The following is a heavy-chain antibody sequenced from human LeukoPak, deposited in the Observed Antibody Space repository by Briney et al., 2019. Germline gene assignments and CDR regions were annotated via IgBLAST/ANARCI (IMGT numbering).Heavy chain of an antibody. CDR1: GDSVSSNSAA. CDR2: TYYRSKWYN. D-gene: IGHD3-22*01. J-gene: IGHJ4*02. V-gene: IGHV6-1*01. CDR3: ARAFYQRATYYYDSSGYILDY. Sequence: SQTLSLTCAISGDSVSSNSAAWNWIRQSPSRGLEWLGRTYYRSKWYNDYAVSVKSRITINPDTSKNQFSQQLNSVTPEDTAVYYCARAFYQRATYYYDSSGYILDYWGQGTLVTVSS.